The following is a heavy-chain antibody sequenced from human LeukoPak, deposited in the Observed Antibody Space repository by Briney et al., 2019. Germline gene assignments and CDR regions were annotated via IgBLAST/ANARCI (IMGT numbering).Heavy chain of an antibody. V-gene: IGHV4-39*07. CDR3: ASADYDMAFDI. J-gene: IGHJ3*02. D-gene: IGHD3-9*01. Sequence: SETLSLTCTVSGGSISSSSYYWGWIRQPPGKGLEWIGSIYYSGRTYSNPSLKSRVTISVDTSKNQFSLKLSSVTAADTAVYYCASADYDMAFDIWGQGTMVTVSS. CDR1: GGSISSSSYY. CDR2: IYYSGRT.